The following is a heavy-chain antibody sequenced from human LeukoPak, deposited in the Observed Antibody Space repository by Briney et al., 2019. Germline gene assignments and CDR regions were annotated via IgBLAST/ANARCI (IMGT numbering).Heavy chain of an antibody. CDR3: AKDLFSGSGRAANMDV. D-gene: IGHD3-10*01. Sequence: RGSLRLSCAASGFTFDNDVMAWFRQAPGKRLEWVSTISAVFANTYSADSVKGRFTISRDNSKSTLYLQMNSLRAEDTAVYYCAKDLFSGSGRAANMDVWAKGTTVTVSS. J-gene: IGHJ6*03. CDR2: ISAVFANT. CDR1: GFTFDNDV. V-gene: IGHV3-23*01.